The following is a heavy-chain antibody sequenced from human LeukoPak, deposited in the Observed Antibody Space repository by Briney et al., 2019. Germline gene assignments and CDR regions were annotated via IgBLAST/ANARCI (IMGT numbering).Heavy chain of an antibody. V-gene: IGHV3-74*01. D-gene: IGHD2-21*02. J-gene: IGHJ4*02. CDR3: ARDTASAFDY. Sequence: GGSLRLSCAASGFTFSTYWMHWVRQAPGKGLVWVSGIRGDESKTTYADSGKGRFTISRDNAKNTLYLQMNSLRAEDTAVYYCARDTASAFDYWGQGTLVTVSS. CDR2: IRGDESKT. CDR1: GFTFSTYW.